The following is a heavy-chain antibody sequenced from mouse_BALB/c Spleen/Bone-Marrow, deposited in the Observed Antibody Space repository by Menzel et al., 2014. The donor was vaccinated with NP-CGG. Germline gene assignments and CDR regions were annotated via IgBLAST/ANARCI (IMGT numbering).Heavy chain of an antibody. V-gene: IGHV1-14*01. Sequence: EVQLQESGPELVKPGASVKMSCKASGYTFTSYVMHWVKQKPGQGLEWIGYINPYNDGTKYNEKFKGKATLTSDKSSSTAYMELSSLTSEDSAVYYCARPGGNYVLYAMDCWGQGTSVTVSS. CDR2: INPYNDGT. D-gene: IGHD2-1*01. CDR1: GYTFTSYV. J-gene: IGHJ4*01. CDR3: ARPGGNYVLYAMDC.